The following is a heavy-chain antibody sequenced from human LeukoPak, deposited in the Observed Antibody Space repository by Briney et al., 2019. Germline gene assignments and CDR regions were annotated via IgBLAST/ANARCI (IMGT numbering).Heavy chain of an antibody. CDR2: ISAYNGNT. CDR1: GFTFSSYA. CDR3: ARFRGPTRATMVRGVVDY. J-gene: IGHJ4*02. Sequence: PGGSLRLSCAASGFTFSSYAMSWVRQAPGKGLEWMGWISAYNGNTNYPQKLQGRVTMTTDTSTSTAYMELRSLRSDDTAVYYCARFRGPTRATMVRGVVDYWGQGTLVTVSS. D-gene: IGHD3-10*01. V-gene: IGHV1-18*01.